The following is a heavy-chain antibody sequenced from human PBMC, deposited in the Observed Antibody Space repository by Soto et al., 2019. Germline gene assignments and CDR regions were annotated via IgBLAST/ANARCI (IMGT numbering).Heavy chain of an antibody. J-gene: IGHJ5*02. D-gene: IGHD5-18*01. CDR2: ISYDGSNK. V-gene: IGHV3-30*18. CDR1: GFTFSSYG. CDR3: AKDSGRGYNYGQHWFGP. Sequence: PGGSLRLSCAASGFTFSSYGMHWVRQAPGKGLEWVALISYDGSNKYYADSVKGRFTISRDNSKITLYLQMNSLRADDTAVYYCAKDSGRGYNYGQHWFGPWGQGTLVTVS.